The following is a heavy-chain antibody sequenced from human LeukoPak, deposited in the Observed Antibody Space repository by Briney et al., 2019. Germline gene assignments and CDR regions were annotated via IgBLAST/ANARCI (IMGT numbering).Heavy chain of an antibody. D-gene: IGHD5-12*01. J-gene: IGHJ4*02. CDR2: ITSSSSTI. V-gene: IGHV3-48*03. CDR1: GFTFSSYE. Sequence: GGSLRLSCEASGFTFSSYEMNWVRQAPGKGLEWVSYITSSSSTIYYADSVKGRFTISRDNAKNSLYLQMNSLRAEDTAVYYCARIVRYSAPGRFDSWGQGALVTVSS. CDR3: ARIVRYSAPGRFDS.